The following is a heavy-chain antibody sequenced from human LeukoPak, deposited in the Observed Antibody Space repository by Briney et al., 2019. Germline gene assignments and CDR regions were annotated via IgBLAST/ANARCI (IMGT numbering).Heavy chain of an antibody. CDR2: IYYSGST. CDR1: GGSISSSSYY. J-gene: IGHJ4*02. V-gene: IGHV4-39*07. D-gene: IGHD2-15*01. Sequence: SETLSLTCTVSGGSISSSSYYWGWIRQPPGKGLEWIGSIYYSGSTYYNPSLKSRVTISVDTSKNQFSLKLSSVTAADTAVYYCAREGVVVAATPRTQFDYWGQGTLVTASS. CDR3: AREGVVVAATPRTQFDY.